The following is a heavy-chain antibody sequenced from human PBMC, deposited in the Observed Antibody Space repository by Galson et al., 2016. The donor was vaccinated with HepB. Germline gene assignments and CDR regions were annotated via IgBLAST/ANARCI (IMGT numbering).Heavy chain of an antibody. CDR1: GGPIRSTTYY. J-gene: IGHJ4*02. CDR2: IYYSGYT. Sequence: ETLSLTCTVSGGPIRSTTYYWGWIRQPPGKGLEWIGNIYYSGYTKHNPSLKSRVTISVDTSKSQFSLNLSSVTPADTAVYYCARLPYGSNWSPLYYFDYWGQGSLVTVSS. D-gene: IGHD6-13*01. CDR3: ARLPYGSNWSPLYYFDY. V-gene: IGHV4-39*01.